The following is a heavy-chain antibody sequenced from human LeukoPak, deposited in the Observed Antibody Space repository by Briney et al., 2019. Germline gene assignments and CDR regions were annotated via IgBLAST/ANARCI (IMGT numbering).Heavy chain of an antibody. Sequence: GASVKVSCKASGYTFTGYYMHWVRQAPGQGLEWMGWINPNSRGTNYAQKFQGRVTMTRDTSISTAYMELSRLRSDDTAVYYWARGGTAVGDLWLWGQGTLVTVSS. V-gene: IGHV1-2*02. J-gene: IGHJ4*02. CDR2: INPNSRGT. D-gene: IGHD6-19*01. CDR1: GYTFTGYY. CDR3: ARGGTAVGDLWL.